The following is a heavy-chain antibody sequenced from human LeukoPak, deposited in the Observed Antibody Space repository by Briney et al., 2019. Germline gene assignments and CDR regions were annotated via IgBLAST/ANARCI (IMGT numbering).Heavy chain of an antibody. J-gene: IGHJ4*02. Sequence: SETLSLTCAVYGGSFSGYYWSWIRQPPGKGLEWIGYIYYSGSTNYNPSLKSRVTISVDTSKNQFSLKLSSVTAADTAVYYCARASDSSGFSTDWGQGTLVTVSS. D-gene: IGHD3-22*01. CDR3: ARASDSSGFSTD. CDR1: GGSFSGYY. V-gene: IGHV4-59*01. CDR2: IYYSGST.